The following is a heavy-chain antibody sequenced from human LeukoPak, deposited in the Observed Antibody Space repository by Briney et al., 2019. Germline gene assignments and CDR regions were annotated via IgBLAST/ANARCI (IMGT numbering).Heavy chain of an antibody. Sequence: GGSLRLSCGASGFTFSNYAMHWVRQAPGKGLEWVAIISYDGNDKYYTDSVKGRFTISRDKSKNTLYLQMNSLRAEDTAVYYCARDRDTAMGLWGQGTLVTVSS. CDR2: ISYDGNDK. CDR3: ARDRDTAMGL. V-gene: IGHV3-30-3*01. J-gene: IGHJ4*02. CDR1: GFTFSNYA. D-gene: IGHD5-18*01.